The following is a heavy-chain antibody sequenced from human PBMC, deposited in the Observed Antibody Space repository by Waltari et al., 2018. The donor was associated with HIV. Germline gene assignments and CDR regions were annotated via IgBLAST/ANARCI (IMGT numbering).Heavy chain of an antibody. J-gene: IGHJ3*02. CDR1: GGSISSSSYY. V-gene: IGHV4-39*07. CDR2: IYYSGST. D-gene: IGHD2-2*01. CDR3: ARAPKVYCSSTSCPGHDAFDI. Sequence: QLQLQESGPGLVKPSETLSLTCTVSGGSISSSSYYWGWIRQPPGKGLEWIGSIYYSGSTYDNPSLKSRVTISVDTSKNQFSLKLSSVTAADTAVYYCARAPKVYCSSTSCPGHDAFDIWGQGTMVTVSS.